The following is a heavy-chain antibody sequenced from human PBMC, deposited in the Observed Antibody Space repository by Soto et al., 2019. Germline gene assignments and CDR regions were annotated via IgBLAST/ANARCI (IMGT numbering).Heavy chain of an antibody. CDR3: AIGPRGYSGYDDYYYYYMDV. D-gene: IGHD5-12*01. V-gene: IGHV1-69*02. Sequence: SVKVSCKASGGTFSSYTISWVRQAPGQGLELMGRIIPILGIANYAQKFQGRVTITADKSTSTAYMELSSLRSEDTAVYYSAIGPRGYSGYDDYYYYYMDVWGKGTTVTVSS. J-gene: IGHJ6*03. CDR2: IIPILGIA. CDR1: GGTFSSYT.